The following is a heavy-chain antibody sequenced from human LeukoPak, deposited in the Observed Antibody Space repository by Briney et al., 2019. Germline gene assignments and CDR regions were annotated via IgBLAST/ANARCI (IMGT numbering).Heavy chain of an antibody. CDR1: GFTFSSYA. CDR3: AKDRRITMVRGVIFDY. Sequence: GGSLRLSCAASGFTFSSYAMSWVRQAPGKGLEWVSAISGSGGSTYYADSVKGRFTISRDNSKNTLYLQMNSLRAEDTAVYCCAKDRRITMVRGVIFDYWGQGTLVTVSS. V-gene: IGHV3-23*01. CDR2: ISGSGGST. J-gene: IGHJ4*02. D-gene: IGHD3-10*01.